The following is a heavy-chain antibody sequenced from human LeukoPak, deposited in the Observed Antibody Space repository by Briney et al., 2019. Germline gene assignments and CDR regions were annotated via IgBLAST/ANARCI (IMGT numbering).Heavy chain of an antibody. CDR2: IYYSGST. V-gene: IGHV4-31*03. CDR1: GGSISSGGYY. J-gene: IGHJ6*02. Sequence: SETLSLTCTVSGGSISSGGYYWSWIRQHPGKGLEWIGYIYYSGSTYYNPSLKSRVTISVDTSKNQFSVELSSVTVADTAVYYCAREVATDYYGMDVWGQGTTVTVSS. D-gene: IGHD5-12*01. CDR3: AREVATDYYGMDV.